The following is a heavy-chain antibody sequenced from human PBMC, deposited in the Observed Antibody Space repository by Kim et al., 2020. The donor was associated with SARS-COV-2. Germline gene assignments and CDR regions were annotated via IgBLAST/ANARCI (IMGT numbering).Heavy chain of an antibody. D-gene: IGHD2-8*01. CDR2: TM. V-gene: IGHV3-11*04. Sequence: TMNYADSVKGRFPSSRDNAKNSLHLQMNSLRAEDTAVYYCALTGLTVDYWGQGALVTVSS. CDR3: ALTGLTVDY. J-gene: IGHJ4*02.